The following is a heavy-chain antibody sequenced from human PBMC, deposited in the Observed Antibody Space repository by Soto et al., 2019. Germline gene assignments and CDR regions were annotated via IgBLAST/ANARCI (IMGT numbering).Heavy chain of an antibody. Sequence: GGSLRLSCAASGFNLRIYAMNWVRQVPGKGLEWVALIWYDGSNKYYADSVRGRFTISRDNSKNTVHLQMSSLRLEDTAIYYCASGETGSEYYYGMDFWGPGTTVTVSS. J-gene: IGHJ6*02. CDR2: IWYDGSNK. V-gene: IGHV3-33*01. CDR1: GFNLRIYA. D-gene: IGHD2-21*01. CDR3: ASGETGSEYYYGMDF.